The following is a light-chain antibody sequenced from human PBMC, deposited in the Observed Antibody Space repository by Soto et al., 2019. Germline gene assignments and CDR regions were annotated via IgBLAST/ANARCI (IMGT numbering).Light chain of an antibody. CDR2: KAS. Sequence: DIQMTQSPSTLSGSVGYRVTITCRPSQTISSWLAWYQQKPGKAPKLLIYKASTLKSGVPSRFSGSGSGTEFTLTISSLEPADASVYDCQQRSNWPPITFGQGTRLEIK. CDR3: QQRSNWPPIT. V-gene: IGKV1-5*03. J-gene: IGKJ5*01. CDR1: QTISSW.